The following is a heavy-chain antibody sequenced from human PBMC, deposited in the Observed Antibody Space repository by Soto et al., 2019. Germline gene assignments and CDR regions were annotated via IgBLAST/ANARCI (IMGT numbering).Heavy chain of an antibody. D-gene: IGHD2-15*01. CDR3: ASTHCSGGSCYPKNYYYGMDV. CDR2: IIPIFGTA. V-gene: IGHV1-69*06. Sequence: GASVKVSCKASGGTFSSYAISWVRQAPGQGLEWMGGIIPIFGTANYAQKFQGRVTITADKSTSTAYMELSSLRSEDTAVYYCASTHCSGGSCYPKNYYYGMDVWGQGTTVTVSS. J-gene: IGHJ6*02. CDR1: GGTFSSYA.